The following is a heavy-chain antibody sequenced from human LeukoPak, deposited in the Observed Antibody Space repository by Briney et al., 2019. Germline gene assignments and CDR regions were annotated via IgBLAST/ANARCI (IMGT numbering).Heavy chain of an antibody. CDR3: ARGPIIDIVVVPAANDYYYMDV. CDR1: GYTFTSYG. J-gene: IGHJ6*03. D-gene: IGHD2-2*01. V-gene: IGHV1-18*01. Sequence: ASVKVSCKASGYTFTSYGISWVRQAPGQGLEWMGWISAYNGNTNYAQKLQGRVTMTTDTSTSTAYMELRSLRSDDTAVYYCARGPIIDIVVVPAANDYYYMDVWGKGTTVTVSS. CDR2: ISAYNGNT.